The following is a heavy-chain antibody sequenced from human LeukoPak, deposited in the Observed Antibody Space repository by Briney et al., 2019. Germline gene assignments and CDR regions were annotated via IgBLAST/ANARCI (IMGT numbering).Heavy chain of an antibody. CDR2: IYHSGST. Sequence: PSGTLSLTCAVSGGSISSSNCWSWVRQPPGKGLEWIGEIYHSGSTNYNPSLKSRVTISVDKSKNQFSLTLSSVTAADTAVYYCARDSIVGASSAFDIWGQGTMVTVSS. J-gene: IGHJ3*02. CDR3: ARDSIVGASSAFDI. V-gene: IGHV4-4*02. D-gene: IGHD1-26*01. CDR1: GGSISSSNC.